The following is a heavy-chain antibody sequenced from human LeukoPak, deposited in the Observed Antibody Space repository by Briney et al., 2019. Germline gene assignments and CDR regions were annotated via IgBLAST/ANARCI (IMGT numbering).Heavy chain of an antibody. J-gene: IGHJ4*02. CDR2: ISDNGGGR. CDR1: RFIFRNYA. Sequence: GGSLRLSCGASRFIFRNYAMSWVRQAPGEGLEWVSGISDNGGGRYYADSVKGRFTISRDNSKNMLYLQMNSQRAEDTAVYYCAKESGALGAPLYDYWGRGILVTASS. D-gene: IGHD4/OR15-4a*01. V-gene: IGHV3-23*01. CDR3: AKESGALGAPLYDY.